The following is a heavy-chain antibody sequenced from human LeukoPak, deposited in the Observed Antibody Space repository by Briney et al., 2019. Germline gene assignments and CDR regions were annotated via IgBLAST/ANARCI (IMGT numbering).Heavy chain of an antibody. CDR3: AREGGSYGTYFDY. CDR2: MYLSGST. CDR1: GGSISSYY. V-gene: IGHV4-4*07. J-gene: IGHJ4*02. D-gene: IGHD1-26*01. Sequence: SETLSLTCTVSGGSISSYYWSWIRQSAGKGLEWIGRMYLSGSTNYNPSLKSRVTMSVDTSKNQFSLKLSSVTAADTAVYYCAREGGSYGTYFDYWGQGTLVTVSS.